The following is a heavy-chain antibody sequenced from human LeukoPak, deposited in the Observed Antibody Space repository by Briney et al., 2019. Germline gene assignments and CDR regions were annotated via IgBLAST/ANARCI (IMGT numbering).Heavy chain of an antibody. CDR1: GFTFSSYW. CDR2: IKEDGGIQ. V-gene: IGHV3-7*04. Sequence: GGSLRLSCVASGFTFSSYWMTWVRQAPGKGLEWLANIKEDGGIQYYLDSVRGRFTISRDNAKTSVYLQLNSLRADDTAVYYCARGVWTGVAVSDYWGQGTLVTVSS. J-gene: IGHJ4*02. D-gene: IGHD6-19*01. CDR3: ARGVWTGVAVSDY.